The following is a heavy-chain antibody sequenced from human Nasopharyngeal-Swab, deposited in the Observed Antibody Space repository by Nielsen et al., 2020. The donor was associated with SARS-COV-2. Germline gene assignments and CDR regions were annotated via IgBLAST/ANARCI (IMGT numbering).Heavy chain of an antibody. D-gene: IGHD2-21*02. J-gene: IGHJ4*02. CDR2: ISSAGSYI. CDR1: GFIFSSYT. V-gene: IGHV3-21*01. Sequence: GESLKISCAASGFIFSSYTMNWVRQAPGKGLEWVSSISSAGSYIYYADSVKGRFTISRDNALYLEMKSLRVEDTGVYYCATGAGCGGDCYSPHDIWGQGTLVTVSS. CDR3: ATGAGCGGDCYSPHDI.